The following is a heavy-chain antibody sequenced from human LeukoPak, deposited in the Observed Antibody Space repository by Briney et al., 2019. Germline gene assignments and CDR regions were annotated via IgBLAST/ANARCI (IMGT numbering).Heavy chain of an antibody. Sequence: GGSLRLSCVASGFTFSIYGMHWVRQAPGKGLEWVAIIWHDGSNKYYADSVEGRFTISRDNSKNTLYLQMNSLGAEDTAVYYCARDRVGRQQLLSPSDYWGQGTLVTVSS. D-gene: IGHD6-13*01. CDR1: GFTFSIYG. J-gene: IGHJ4*02. CDR2: IWHDGSNK. CDR3: ARDRVGRQQLLSPSDY. V-gene: IGHV3-33*01.